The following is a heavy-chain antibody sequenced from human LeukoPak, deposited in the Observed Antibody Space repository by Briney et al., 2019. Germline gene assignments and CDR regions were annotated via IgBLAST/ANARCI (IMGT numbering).Heavy chain of an antibody. D-gene: IGHD3-10*01. CDR3: ARDRAIGDFFDY. CDR1: GFTFSSYS. Sequence: PGGSLRLSCAASGFTFSSYSMNWVRQAPGKGLEWVSSISSSSSYIYYADSVKGRFTISRDNAKNSLYLQMNSLRAEDTAVYYCARDRAIGDFFDYWGQGTLVTVSS. CDR2: ISSSSSYI. J-gene: IGHJ4*02. V-gene: IGHV3-21*01.